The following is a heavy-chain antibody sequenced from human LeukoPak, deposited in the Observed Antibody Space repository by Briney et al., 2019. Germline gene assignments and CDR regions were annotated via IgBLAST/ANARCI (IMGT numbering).Heavy chain of an antibody. CDR2: IYYSGST. CDR3: ARGGPHCSSTSCPPGYYYYMDV. Sequence: NPSETLSLTCTVSGGSISSHYWSWIRQPPGKGLEWGGYIYYSGSTNYNPSLKSRVTISVDTSKNQFSLKVSSVTAADTAVYYCARGGPHCSSTSCPPGYYYYMDVWGKGTTVTVSS. CDR1: GGSISSHY. V-gene: IGHV4-59*11. D-gene: IGHD2-2*01. J-gene: IGHJ6*03.